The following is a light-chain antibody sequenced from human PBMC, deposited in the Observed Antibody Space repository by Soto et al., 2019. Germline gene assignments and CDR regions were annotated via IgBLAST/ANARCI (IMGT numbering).Light chain of an antibody. V-gene: IGKV3-20*01. Sequence: EIVLTQSPGTLSLSPGERATLSCRASQSVSSSYLAWYQQKPGQAPRLLIYGASSRATGIPDRFSGSGSGTDFTLTISRLEPEDFAEYYCQQYGSSPPLTFGGGTKVDIK. CDR3: QQYGSSPPLT. CDR1: QSVSSSY. J-gene: IGKJ4*01. CDR2: GAS.